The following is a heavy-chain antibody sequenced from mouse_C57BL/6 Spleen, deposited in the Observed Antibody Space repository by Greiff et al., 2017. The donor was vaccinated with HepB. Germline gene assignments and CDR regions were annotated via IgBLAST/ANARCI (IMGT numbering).Heavy chain of an antibody. J-gene: IGHJ3*01. D-gene: IGHD1-1*01. V-gene: IGHV1-20*01. CDR3: ARSPITTVVGRGFAY. Sequence: SGPELVKPGDSVKISCKASGYSFTGYFMNWVMQSHGKSLEWIGRINPYNGDTFYNQKFKGKATLTVDNSSSTAHMELRSLTSEDSAVYYCARSPITTVVGRGFAYWGQGTLVTVSA. CDR2: INPYNGDT. CDR1: GYSFTGYF.